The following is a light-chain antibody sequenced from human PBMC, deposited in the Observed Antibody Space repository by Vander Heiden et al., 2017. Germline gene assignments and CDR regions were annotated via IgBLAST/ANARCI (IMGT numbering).Light chain of an antibody. Sequence: DIQMTQSPSSLSASVGERVTISCRASQSISKHLNWYQQKVGKAPKLLMSAASTLQSGVPSGFSGSGSGTDFTLIISSLQPEDFATYYCQQSYSTPITFGQGTRLDIK. CDR2: AAS. CDR1: QSISKH. J-gene: IGKJ5*01. CDR3: QQSYSTPIT. V-gene: IGKV1-39*01.